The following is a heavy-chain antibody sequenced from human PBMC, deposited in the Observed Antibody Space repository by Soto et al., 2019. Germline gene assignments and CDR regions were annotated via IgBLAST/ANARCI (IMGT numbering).Heavy chain of an antibody. CDR2: ISGSGGSP. V-gene: IGHV3-23*01. CDR1: GFTFSSYA. Sequence: GGSLRLSCAASGFTFSSYAMSWVRQAPGKGLEWVSAISGSGGSPYYPDSVQGRFPISSANSKTTLYLHLNTLRAEDTAVYYWAKTLYTARYFYDILPGGLFAYWGQGTLVTVSS. D-gene: IGHD3-9*01. CDR3: AKTLYTARYFYDILPGGLFAY. J-gene: IGHJ4*02.